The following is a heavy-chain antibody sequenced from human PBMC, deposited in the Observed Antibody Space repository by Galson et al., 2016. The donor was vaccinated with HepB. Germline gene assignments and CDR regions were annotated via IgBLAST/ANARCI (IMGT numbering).Heavy chain of an antibody. V-gene: IGHV3-23*01. CDR1: GFTLNSFA. D-gene: IGHD6-19*01. Sequence: SLRLSCAASGFTLNSFAMSWVRQAPGKGLEWVSAINGGSAHYADSVQGRFTISRDTSKNTLYLEVNSLRAEDTAIYYCARAFRYGTGWYGRNDCWGQGTLVTVSS. CDR3: ARAFRYGTGWYGRNDC. CDR2: INGGSA. J-gene: IGHJ4*02.